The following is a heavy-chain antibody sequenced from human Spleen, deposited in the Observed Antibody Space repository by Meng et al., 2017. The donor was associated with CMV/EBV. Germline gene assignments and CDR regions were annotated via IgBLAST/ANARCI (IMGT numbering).Heavy chain of an antibody. V-gene: IGHV4-4*07. CDR3: AGSRPGGGACDY. J-gene: IGHJ4*02. D-gene: IGHD3-16*01. Sequence: QLQLQESGSGLGKPSETLSLTCLVSGGSSKNYNWNWVRQPAGQGLEWIGLIQVIGHTVYNPSLKSRVTVSLDASKSQFSLTLNSVTAADTATYYCAGSRPGGGACDYWGQGILVTVSS. CDR1: GGSSKNYN. CDR2: IQVIGHT.